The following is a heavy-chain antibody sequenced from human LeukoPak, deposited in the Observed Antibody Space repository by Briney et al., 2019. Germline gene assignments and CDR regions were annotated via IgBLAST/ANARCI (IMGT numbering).Heavy chain of an antibody. CDR3: ARGVGFTTCMDV. D-gene: IGHD1-14*01. Sequence: GGSLRLSCAASGFSVSSYDMSWVRQAPGKGLEWVSYFNGRGGTTDYADSVKGRFTMLRDSSKDTLFLQMNSLRAEDTAVYYCARGVGFTTCMDVWGQGTTVTVSS. V-gene: IGHV3-23*01. J-gene: IGHJ6*02. CDR2: FNGRGGTT. CDR1: GFSVSSYD.